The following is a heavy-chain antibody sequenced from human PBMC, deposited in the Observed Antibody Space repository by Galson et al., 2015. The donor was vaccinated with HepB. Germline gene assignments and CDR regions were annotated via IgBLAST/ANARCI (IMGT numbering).Heavy chain of an antibody. J-gene: IGHJ1*01. CDR3: AKPQAADYGGNSPWAYFQH. Sequence: SLRLSCAASGFTFSSYGMHWVRQAPGKGLQWVTLISYDGTYKYYADSVKGRFTISRDNSKKTVYLQMNSLRPEDTAVYFCAKPQAADYGGNSPWAYFQHWGQGTLVTVSS. V-gene: IGHV3-30*18. CDR1: GFTFSSYG. D-gene: IGHD4-23*01. CDR2: ISYDGTYK.